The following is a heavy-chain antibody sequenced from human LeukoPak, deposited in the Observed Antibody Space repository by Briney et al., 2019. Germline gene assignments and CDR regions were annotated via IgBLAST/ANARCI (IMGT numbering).Heavy chain of an antibody. J-gene: IGHJ4*02. CDR2: VYHVGTT. D-gene: IGHD3-16*01. CDR3: ARRGTKALSV. V-gene: IGHV4-38-2*02. Sequence: PSETLSLTCTVSGYSISSGYYWGWIRQPPGKGLEWIGVYHVGTTDYNPSLKSRVTISVDTSKNQFSLKLSSVTAADTAVYYCARRGTKALSVWGQGTLVTVSS. CDR1: GYSISSGYY.